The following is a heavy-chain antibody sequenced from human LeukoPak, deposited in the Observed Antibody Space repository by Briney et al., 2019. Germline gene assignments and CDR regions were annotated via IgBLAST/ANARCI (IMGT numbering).Heavy chain of an antibody. J-gene: IGHJ6*02. V-gene: IGHV3-48*04. CDR1: GFTFSSYS. CDR2: ISSSSSTI. D-gene: IGHD5-18*01. CDR3: ARDNFEGPPGDGYSYGTLYYYYGMDV. Sequence: PGGSLRLSCAASGFTFSSYSMNWVRQAPGKGLEWVSYISSSSSTIYYADSVKGRFTISRDNAKNSLYLQMNSLRAEDTAVYYCARDNFEGPPGDGYSYGTLYYYYGMDVWGQGTTVTVSS.